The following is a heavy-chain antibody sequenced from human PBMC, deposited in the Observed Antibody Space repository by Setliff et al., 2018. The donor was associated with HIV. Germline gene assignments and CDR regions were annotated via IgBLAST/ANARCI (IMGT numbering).Heavy chain of an antibody. Sequence: LRLSCAASGFTFSSFGMNWVRQAPGKGLEWVAIIWYDGSKKYYADSVKGRFTMSRDNSKNTLYLQMNSLRAEDTAVYYCAKDHKGYYYDSSGYHYEGVDYWGQGTLVTVSS. D-gene: IGHD3-22*01. CDR1: GFTFSSFG. J-gene: IGHJ4*02. CDR2: IWYDGSKK. V-gene: IGHV3-33*06. CDR3: AKDHKGYYYDSSGYHYEGVDY.